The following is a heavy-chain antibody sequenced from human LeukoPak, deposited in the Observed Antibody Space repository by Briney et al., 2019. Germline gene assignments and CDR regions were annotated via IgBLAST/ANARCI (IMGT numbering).Heavy chain of an antibody. D-gene: IGHD6-6*01. V-gene: IGHV3-21*01. CDR2: ITGSSSYI. J-gene: IGHJ4*02. Sequence: PGGTLRLSCAASGFTSSTYYMNWVRQAPGKGLDRVSFITGSSSYIYYTDSVKGRFTISRDNAKNSLFLQMNSLRDEDTAVYYCASGFSSSPYFDYWGQGTLVTVSS. CDR3: ASGFSSSPYFDY. CDR1: GFTSSTYY.